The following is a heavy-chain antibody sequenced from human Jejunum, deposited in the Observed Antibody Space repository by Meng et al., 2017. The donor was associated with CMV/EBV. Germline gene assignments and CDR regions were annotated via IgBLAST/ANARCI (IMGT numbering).Heavy chain of an antibody. CDR3: ARVFDV. CDR1: GFTFSNYD. V-gene: IGHV3-48*03. Sequence: GLYCAVSGFTFSNYDVSWVRQAPGKGLVWVSHIARSGSDIYYVDSVKGRFTTSRDNARNSLYLQMNSLTVEDTAVYYCARVFDVWGQGTLVTVSS. CDR2: IARSGSDI. J-gene: IGHJ4*02.